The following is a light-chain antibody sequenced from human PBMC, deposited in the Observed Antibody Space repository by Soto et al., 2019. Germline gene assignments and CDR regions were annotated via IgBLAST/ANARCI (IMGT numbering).Light chain of an antibody. Sequence: QSVLTQPASVSGSPGQSITISCTGTSSDVGSYNLVSWYQQHPGKAPKLMIYEGSKRPSGVSNRFSGSKSGNTASLTTSGLQAEDEADYYCCSYAGSSTFSFGTGTRSPS. CDR3: CSYAGSSTFS. V-gene: IGLV2-23*01. J-gene: IGLJ1*01. CDR2: EGS. CDR1: SSDVGSYNL.